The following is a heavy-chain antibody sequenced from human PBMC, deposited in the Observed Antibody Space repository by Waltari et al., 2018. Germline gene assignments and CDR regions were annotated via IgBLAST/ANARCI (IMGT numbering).Heavy chain of an antibody. CDR2: IMTDGREE. V-gene: IGHV3-7*01. D-gene: IGHD3-22*01. CDR1: GFTLSNYW. Sequence: EVQLVESGGGLVQPGGSLSLSCAASGFTLSNYWMSWVRQAPGKGLEWVANIMTDGREEDYVDSVRGRFTISRDNAKNSLYLQMNSLRPEDTAVYYCVRDQWFAFDIWGQGTMVTVSS. J-gene: IGHJ3*02. CDR3: VRDQWFAFDI.